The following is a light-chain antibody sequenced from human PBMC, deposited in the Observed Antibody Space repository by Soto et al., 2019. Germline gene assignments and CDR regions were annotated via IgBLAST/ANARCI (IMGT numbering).Light chain of an antibody. J-gene: IGKJ1*01. Sequence: EIVLTQSPGTLSLSPGERATVSCRASQSVSSSYLAWYQQKPGQAPRLLIYDASTRATGIPARFSGSGSGTDFTLTISGLQSEDFAVYYCQQYNNWPQTFGQGTKVDIK. CDR2: DAS. CDR3: QQYNNWPQT. CDR1: QSVSSSY. V-gene: IGKV3-15*01.